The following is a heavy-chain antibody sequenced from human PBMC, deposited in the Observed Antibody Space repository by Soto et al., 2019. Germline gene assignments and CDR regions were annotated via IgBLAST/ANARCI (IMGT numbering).Heavy chain of an antibody. Sequence: PGESLKISCKGSGYSFTSYWISWVRQMPGKGLEWMGRIDPSDSYTNYSPSFQGHVTISVDKSISTAFLQWSSLKASDSAMYYCARQGGRYSGSLGLWGQGTLVTVSS. D-gene: IGHD5-12*01. V-gene: IGHV5-10-1*01. CDR1: GYSFTSYW. J-gene: IGHJ4*02. CDR3: ARQGGRYSGSLGL. CDR2: IDPSDSYT.